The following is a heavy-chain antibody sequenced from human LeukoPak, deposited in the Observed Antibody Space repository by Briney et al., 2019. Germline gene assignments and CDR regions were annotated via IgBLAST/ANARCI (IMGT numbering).Heavy chain of an antibody. CDR1: GGSVSSGSYY. Sequence: SETLSLTCTVSGGSVSSGSYYWSWVRQPPGKGLEWIGYIYYSGSTNYNPSLKSRVTISVDTSKNQFSLKLSSVTAADTAVYYCARDLDYWGQGTLVTVSS. CDR3: ARDLDY. CDR2: IYYSGST. J-gene: IGHJ4*02. V-gene: IGHV4-61*01.